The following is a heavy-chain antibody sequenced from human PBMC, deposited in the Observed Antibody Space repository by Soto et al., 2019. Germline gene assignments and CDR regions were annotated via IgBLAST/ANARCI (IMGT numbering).Heavy chain of an antibody. V-gene: IGHV3-33*01. CDR2: IWYDGSNK. J-gene: IGHJ6*02. CDR1: GFTFSSYG. CDR3: ARSGEQLVLYYYYGMDV. Sequence: GGSLRLSCAASGFTFSSYGMHWVRQAPGKGLEWVAVIWYDGSNKYYADSVKGRFTISRDNSKNTLYLQMNSLRAEDTAVYYCARSGEQLVLYYYYGMDVWGQGTTVTVSS. D-gene: IGHD6-6*01.